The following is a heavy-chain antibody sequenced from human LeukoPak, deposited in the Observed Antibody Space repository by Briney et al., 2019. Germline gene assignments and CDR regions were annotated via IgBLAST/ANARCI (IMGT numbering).Heavy chain of an antibody. CDR2: ISYDGSNK. V-gene: IGHV3-30-3*01. Sequence: GGSLRLSCAASGFTFSSYAMHWVRQAPGKGLEWVAVISYDGSNKYCADSVKGRFTISRDNSKNTLYLQMNSLRAEDTAVYYCARDAPNGHYVDVIWGQGTMVTVSS. CDR1: GFTFSSYA. J-gene: IGHJ3*02. CDR3: ARDAPNGHYVDVI. D-gene: IGHD4-17*01.